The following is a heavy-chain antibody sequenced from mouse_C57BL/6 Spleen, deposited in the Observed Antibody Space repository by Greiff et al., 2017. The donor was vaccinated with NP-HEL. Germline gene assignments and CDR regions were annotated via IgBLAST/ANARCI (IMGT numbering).Heavy chain of an antibody. CDR3: ARGVSYFDY. CDR1: SYSITRGYY. J-gene: IGHJ2*01. V-gene: IGHV3-6*01. CDR2: ISYDGSN. Sequence: DVKLQESGPGLVKPSQSLSLTCSVTSYSITRGYYWNWIRQFPGNKLEWMGYISYDGSNNYNPSLKNRISITRDTSKNQFFLKLNSVTTEDTATYYCARGVSYFDYWGQGTTLTVSS.